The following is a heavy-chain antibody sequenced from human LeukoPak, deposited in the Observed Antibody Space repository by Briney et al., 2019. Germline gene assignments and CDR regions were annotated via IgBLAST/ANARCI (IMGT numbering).Heavy chain of an antibody. J-gene: IGHJ6*03. CDR1: GYTFTSYD. Sequence: AAVKVSRMASGYTFTSYDINWVRQATGQGLEWMGCMNHNRGNTGYPHKFQGRVYMTRNTSISTAYMELSSLRSEDTAVYYCASAREAAIDYYGYMDVWGKGTAVIVTS. CDR2: MNHNRGNT. CDR3: ASAREAAIDYYGYMDV. D-gene: IGHD2-2*02. V-gene: IGHV1-8*01.